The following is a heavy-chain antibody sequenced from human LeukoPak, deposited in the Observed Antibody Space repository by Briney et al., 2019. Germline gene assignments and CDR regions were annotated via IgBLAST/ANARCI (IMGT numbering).Heavy chain of an antibody. CDR2: INPSGGST. J-gene: IGHJ5*02. CDR3: AREGDGYKGRFDP. CDR1: GYTFTGYY. V-gene: IGHV1-46*01. D-gene: IGHD5-24*01. Sequence: GASVKVSCKASGYTFTGYYMHWVRQAPGQGLEWMGIINPSGGSTSYAQKFQGRVTMTRDMSTSTVYMELSSLRSEDTAVYYCAREGDGYKGRFDPWGQGTLVTVSS.